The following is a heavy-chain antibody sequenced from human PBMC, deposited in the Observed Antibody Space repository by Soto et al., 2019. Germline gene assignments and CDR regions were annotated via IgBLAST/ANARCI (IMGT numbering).Heavy chain of an antibody. D-gene: IGHD3-10*01. CDR2: ISYDGSNK. V-gene: IGHV3-30*18. J-gene: IGHJ4*02. Sequence: QVQLVESGGGVVQPGRSLRLSCAASGFTFSSYGMHWVRQAPGKGPEWVAVISYDGSNKYYADSVKGRFTISRDNSKNTLYLQMNSLRAEDTAVYYCAKVFGDYLDYWGQGTLVTVSS. CDR3: AKVFGDYLDY. CDR1: GFTFSSYG.